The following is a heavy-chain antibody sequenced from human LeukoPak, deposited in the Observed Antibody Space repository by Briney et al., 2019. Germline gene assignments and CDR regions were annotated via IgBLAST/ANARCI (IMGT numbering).Heavy chain of an antibody. D-gene: IGHD3-10*01. V-gene: IGHV3-30*18. Sequence: PGRSLRLSCAASGFTFSSYGMHWVRQAPGKGLEWVAVISYDGSNKYYADSVKGRFTISRDNSKNTLYLQMNSLRAEDTAVYYCAKDVRYGSGFVYYGMDVWGKGTTVTVSS. CDR1: GFTFSSYG. J-gene: IGHJ6*04. CDR3: AKDVRYGSGFVYYGMDV. CDR2: ISYDGSNK.